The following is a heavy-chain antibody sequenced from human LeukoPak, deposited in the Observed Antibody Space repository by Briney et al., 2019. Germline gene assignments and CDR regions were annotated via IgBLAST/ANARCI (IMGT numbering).Heavy chain of an antibody. CDR3: ARAASEKYSSSWFSAFDI. D-gene: IGHD6-13*01. CDR1: GGSISSGGYY. CDR2: IYYSGST. Sequence: SQTLSLTCTVSGGSISSGGYYWSWLRQHPGKGLEWIGYIYYSGSTYYNPSLKSRVTISVDTSKSQFSLKLSSVTAADTAVYYCARAASEKYSSSWFSAFDIWGQGTMVTVSS. J-gene: IGHJ3*02. V-gene: IGHV4-31*03.